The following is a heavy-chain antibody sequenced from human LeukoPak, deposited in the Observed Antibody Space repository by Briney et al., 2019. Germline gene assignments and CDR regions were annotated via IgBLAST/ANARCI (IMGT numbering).Heavy chain of an antibody. CDR1: GASISSYY. D-gene: IGHD6-19*01. CDR3: ARGLRSFDY. V-gene: IGHV4-59*01. J-gene: IGHJ4*02. Sequence: KPSETLSLTCTVSGASISSYYWSWIRQPPGKGLEWIGYVYSSGSTNYNPSLKSRVTISVDTSKNQFSLKLNSVTVADTAVYYCARGLRSFDYWGQGTLVTVSS. CDR2: VYSSGST.